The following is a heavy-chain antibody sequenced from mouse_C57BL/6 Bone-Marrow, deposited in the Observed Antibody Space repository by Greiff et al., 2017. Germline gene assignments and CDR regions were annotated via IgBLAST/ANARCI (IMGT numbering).Heavy chain of an antibody. D-gene: IGHD1-1*02. J-gene: IGHJ4*01. V-gene: IGHV1-61*01. CDR2: IYPSDSET. CDR1: GYTFTSYW. Sequence: VQLQQPGAELVRPGSSVKLSCKASGYTFTSYWMDWVKQRPGQGLEWIGNIYPSDSETHYNQKFKDKATLTVDKSSSTAYMQLSSLTSEDSAVYDCARRGELWARAMDDWGKGTSVTVSS. CDR3: ARRGELWARAMDD.